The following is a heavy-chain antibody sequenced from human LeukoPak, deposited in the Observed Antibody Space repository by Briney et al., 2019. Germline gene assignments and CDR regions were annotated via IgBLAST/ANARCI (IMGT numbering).Heavy chain of an antibody. CDR2: IKQDGSEK. CDR1: GFTFSSYA. CDR3: AREAPPTIYYDFWSGYSYYFDY. V-gene: IGHV3-7*01. J-gene: IGHJ4*02. Sequence: GGSLRLSCAASGFTFSSYAMSWVRQAPGKGLEWVANIKQDGSEKYYVDSVKGRFTISRDNAKNSLYLQMNSLRAEDTAVYYCAREAPPTIYYDFWSGYSYYFDYWGQGTLVTVSS. D-gene: IGHD3-3*01.